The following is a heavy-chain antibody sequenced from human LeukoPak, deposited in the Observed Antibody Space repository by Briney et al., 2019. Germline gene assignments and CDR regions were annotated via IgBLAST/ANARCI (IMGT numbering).Heavy chain of an antibody. CDR3: AKGIYSSGSYSHFDY. CDR1: GFTFSKYA. CDR2: IAYDGNNK. J-gene: IGHJ4*02. V-gene: IGHV3-30*04. Sequence: GGSLRLSCAASGFTFSKYAFHWVRQAPGKGLEWVAVIAYDGNNKFYGDSVKGRFTISRDNSKNTLYLQMNSLRAEDTAVYYCAKGIYSSGSYSHFDYWGQGTLVTVSS. D-gene: IGHD3-10*01.